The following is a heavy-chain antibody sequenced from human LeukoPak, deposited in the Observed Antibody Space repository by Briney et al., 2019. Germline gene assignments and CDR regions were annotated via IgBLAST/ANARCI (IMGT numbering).Heavy chain of an antibody. V-gene: IGHV1-2*02. D-gene: IGHD5-18*01. J-gene: IGHJ4*02. Sequence: ASVKVSCKASGYTFNDYFMHWVRQAPGQGLEWMGWINPNSGATNSAQKFQGRVTMTSDTSISTAYMELRSLTSDDTAVYYCATLRENNYGYYWGQGTLVTFSS. CDR3: ATLRENNYGYY. CDR2: INPNSGAT. CDR1: GYTFNDYF.